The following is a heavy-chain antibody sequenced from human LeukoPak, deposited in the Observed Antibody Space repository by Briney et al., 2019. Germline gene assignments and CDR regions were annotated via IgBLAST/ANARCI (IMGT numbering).Heavy chain of an antibody. CDR3: ARERNSWFDP. CDR2: ISSSSSTI. Sequence: GGSLRLSCAASGFTFSSYSMNWVRQAPGKGLEWVSYISSSSSTIYYADSVKGRFTISRDNAKNSLYLQMNSLRAEDTAVYYCARERNSWFDPWGQGTLVTVSS. V-gene: IGHV3-48*01. CDR1: GFTFSSYS. J-gene: IGHJ5*02.